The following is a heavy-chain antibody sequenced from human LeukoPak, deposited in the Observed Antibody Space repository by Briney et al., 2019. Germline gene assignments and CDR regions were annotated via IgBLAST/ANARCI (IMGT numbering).Heavy chain of an antibody. CDR2: IYWDDDR. D-gene: IGHD3-22*01. V-gene: IGHV2-5*02. Sequence: SGPTLVNPTQTLTLPCTFSGFSLNTRGVGVGWIRQPPGRALEWLALIYWDDDRRYSPSLKGRLTITKDTSKNQVVLTMTNMDPVDTATYFCAHRKNYYDSSVFDNWGQGTLVTVSS. CDR1: GFSLNTRGVG. CDR3: AHRKNYYDSSVFDN. J-gene: IGHJ4*02.